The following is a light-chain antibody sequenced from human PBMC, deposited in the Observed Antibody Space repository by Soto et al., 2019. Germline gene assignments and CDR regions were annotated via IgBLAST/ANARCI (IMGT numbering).Light chain of an antibody. J-gene: IGKJ1*01. CDR3: QQYLLYWWT. CDR1: QSVNDW. Sequence: DIQMTQSPSILSASIGDRVTITCRASQSVNDWMAWFQQKPGKAPKLLLYRASSLETGVPSRFSGSGYGTEFTLTISSLQPDDFATYYCQQYLLYWWTFGQGTKVEIK. V-gene: IGKV1-5*03. CDR2: RAS.